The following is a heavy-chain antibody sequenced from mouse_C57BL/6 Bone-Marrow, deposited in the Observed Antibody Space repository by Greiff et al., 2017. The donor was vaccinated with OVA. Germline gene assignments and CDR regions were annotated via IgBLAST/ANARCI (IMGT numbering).Heavy chain of an antibody. CDR1: GYTFTDYY. Sequence: EVQLQQSGPELVKPGASVKISCKASGYTFTDYYMNWVKQSHGKSLEWIGDINPNNGGTSYNQKFKGKATLTVDKSSSTAYMELRSLTSEDSAVYYCASPDGYYPFAYWGQGTLVTVSA. CDR2: INPNNGGT. J-gene: IGHJ3*01. D-gene: IGHD2-3*01. V-gene: IGHV1-26*01. CDR3: ASPDGYYPFAY.